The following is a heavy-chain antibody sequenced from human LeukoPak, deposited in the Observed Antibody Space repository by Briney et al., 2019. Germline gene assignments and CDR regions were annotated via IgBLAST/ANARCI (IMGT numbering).Heavy chain of an antibody. Sequence: PGGSLRLSCAASGFTFSSYSMNWVRQAPGKGLEWVSSISSSSSYIYYADSVKGRFTISRDNAKNSLYLQMNSPRAEDTAVYYCARDHNWNDEVTFDYWGQGTLVTVSS. D-gene: IGHD1-20*01. CDR2: ISSSSSYI. V-gene: IGHV3-21*01. J-gene: IGHJ4*02. CDR3: ARDHNWNDEVTFDY. CDR1: GFTFSSYS.